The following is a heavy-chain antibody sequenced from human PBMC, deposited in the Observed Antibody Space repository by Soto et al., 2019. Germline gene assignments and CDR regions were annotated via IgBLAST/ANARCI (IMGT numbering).Heavy chain of an antibody. V-gene: IGHV4-59*01. CDR3: ARAIKDYVWGSYRLDY. D-gene: IGHD3-16*02. CDR2: IYYSGST. CDR1: GGSISSYY. Sequence: LSLTCTVSGGSISSYYWSWIRQPPGKGLEWIGYIYYSGSTNYNPSLKSRVTISVDTSKNQFSLKLSSVTAADTAVYYCARAIKDYVWGSYRLDYWGQGTLVTVSS. J-gene: IGHJ4*02.